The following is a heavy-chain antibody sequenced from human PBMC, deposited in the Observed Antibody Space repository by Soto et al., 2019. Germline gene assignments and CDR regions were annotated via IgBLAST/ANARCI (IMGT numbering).Heavy chain of an antibody. CDR1: GYTFTSYG. J-gene: IGHJ6*02. D-gene: IGHD6-13*01. V-gene: IGHV1-18*04. Sequence: ASVKVSCKASGYTFTSYGISWVRQAPGQGLEWMGWISAYNGNTNYAQKLQGRVTMTTDTSTSTAYMELRSLRSDDTAVYYCARVGSSSWYSYYYGMDVWGQGTTVTDSS. CDR2: ISAYNGNT. CDR3: ARVGSSSWYSYYYGMDV.